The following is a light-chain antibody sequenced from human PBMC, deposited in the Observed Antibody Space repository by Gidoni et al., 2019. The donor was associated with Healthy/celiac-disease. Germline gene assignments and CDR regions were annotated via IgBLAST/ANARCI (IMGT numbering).Light chain of an antibody. J-gene: IGKJ2*01. Sequence: IQMTQSPSSLYASVGDRVTITCRASQSISSYLNWYQQKPGKAHMLMIYAASSLQSGVPSRFSGSGSGTDFTLTISSLPPEDFASYYCQQSYSTPYTFGQGTKLEIK. CDR2: AAS. CDR1: QSISSY. V-gene: IGKV1-39*01. CDR3: QQSYSTPYT.